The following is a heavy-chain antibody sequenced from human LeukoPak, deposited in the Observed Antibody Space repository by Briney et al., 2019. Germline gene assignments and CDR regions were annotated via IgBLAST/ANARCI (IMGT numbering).Heavy chain of an antibody. J-gene: IGHJ4*02. D-gene: IGHD3-3*01. CDR1: GFTFYNYW. V-gene: IGHV3-7*01. CDR3: ARDLYYDFWSGYLDF. Sequence: GGSLRLSCAGSGFTFYNYWMTWVRQAPGKGLEWVASIKHDGSEKDYVASVKDRFTVSRDNAKNSFHLQMNSLRAEDTAIYYCARDLYYDFWSGYLDFWGQGTLVIVSS. CDR2: IKHDGSEK.